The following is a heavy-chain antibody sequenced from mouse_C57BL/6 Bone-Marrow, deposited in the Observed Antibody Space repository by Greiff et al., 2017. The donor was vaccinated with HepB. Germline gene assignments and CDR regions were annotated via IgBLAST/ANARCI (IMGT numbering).Heavy chain of an antibody. V-gene: IGHV1-22*01. CDR1: GYTFTDYN. CDR3: ARWDYGAMDY. Sequence: EVQGVESGPELVKPGASVKMSCKASGYTFTDYNMHWVKQSHGKSLEWIGYINPNNGGTSYNQKFKGKATLTVNKSSSTAYMELRSLTSEDSAVYYCARWDYGAMDYWGQGTSVTVSS. J-gene: IGHJ4*01. CDR2: INPNNGGT. D-gene: IGHD2-4*01.